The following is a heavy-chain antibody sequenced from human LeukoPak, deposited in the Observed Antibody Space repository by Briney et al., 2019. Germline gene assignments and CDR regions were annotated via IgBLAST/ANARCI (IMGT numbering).Heavy chain of an antibody. Sequence: SVKVSCKASGGTFSSYAISWVRQAPGQGLEWMGRIIPIFGTANYAQKFQGRVTITTDESTSTAYMELSSLRSEDTAVYYCARTTLTTTHLDYWGQGTLVTVSS. CDR2: IIPIFGTA. J-gene: IGHJ4*02. CDR3: ARTTLTTTHLDY. V-gene: IGHV1-69*05. CDR1: GGTFSSYA. D-gene: IGHD4-17*01.